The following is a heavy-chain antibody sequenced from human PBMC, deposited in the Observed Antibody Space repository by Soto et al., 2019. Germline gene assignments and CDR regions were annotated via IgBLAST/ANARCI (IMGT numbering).Heavy chain of an antibody. Sequence: SETLSLTCSVPGFSVSSTYWGWIRQSPGKGLEWIGYVYDSGSTNYSPSLKSRVTISVDTSKNQFFLRLRSVTAADTAVYYCGRIPYTSASFDYWGQGNLVTVSS. D-gene: IGHD3-16*01. V-gene: IGHV4-59*02. CDR2: VYDSGST. J-gene: IGHJ4*02. CDR3: GRIPYTSASFDY. CDR1: GFSVSSTY.